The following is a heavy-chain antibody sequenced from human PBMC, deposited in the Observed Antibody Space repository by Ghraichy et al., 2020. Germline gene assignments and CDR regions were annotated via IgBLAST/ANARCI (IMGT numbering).Heavy chain of an antibody. V-gene: IGHV3-7*01. J-gene: IGHJ4*02. Sequence: GESLNISCAASGFTFSSYWMSWVRQAPGKGLEWVANIKQDGSEKYYVDSVKGRFTISRDNAKNSLYLQMNSLRAEDTAVYYCARDWVEMATIRYFDYWGQGTLVTVSS. CDR2: IKQDGSEK. D-gene: IGHD5-24*01. CDR1: GFTFSSYW. CDR3: ARDWVEMATIRYFDY.